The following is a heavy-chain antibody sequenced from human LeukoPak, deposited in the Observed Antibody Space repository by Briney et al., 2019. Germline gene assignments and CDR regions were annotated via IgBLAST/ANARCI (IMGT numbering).Heavy chain of an antibody. V-gene: IGHV4-59*01. Sequence: SETLSLTCTVSGGSISSYYWSWIRQPPGKGLEWIGYIYYSGSTNYNPSLKSRVTISVDTSKNQFSLKLSSVTAADTAVYYCAKAFERIKYLFDPWGQGTLVTVSS. CDR3: AKAFERIKYLFDP. CDR1: GGSISSYY. D-gene: IGHD2-2*01. CDR2: IYYSGST. J-gene: IGHJ5*02.